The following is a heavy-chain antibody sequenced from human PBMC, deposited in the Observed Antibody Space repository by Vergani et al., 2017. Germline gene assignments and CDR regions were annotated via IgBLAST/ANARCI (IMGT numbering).Heavy chain of an antibody. J-gene: IGHJ4*02. Sequence: EVQLVESGGGLVQPGRSLRLSCAASGFTFDDYAMHWVRQAPGKGLEWVSGISWNSGSIGYADSVKGRFTISRDNAKNSLYLQMNSLRAEDMALYYCARRDSSSPALDYWGQGTLVTVSS. CDR2: ISWNSGSI. CDR1: GFTFDDYA. V-gene: IGHV3-9*03. D-gene: IGHD6-6*01. CDR3: ARRDSSSPALDY.